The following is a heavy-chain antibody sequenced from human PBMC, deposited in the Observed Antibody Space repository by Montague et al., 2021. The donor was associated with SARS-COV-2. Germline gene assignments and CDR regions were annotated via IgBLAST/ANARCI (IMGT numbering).Heavy chain of an antibody. V-gene: IGHV4-39*01. D-gene: IGHD3-3*01. J-gene: IGHJ4*02. Sequence: SETLSLTCTVSGGSISSSSYYWGWIRQPPGEGLGWIGSIYYSGSTYYNPSLKSRVTISVDTSKNQFSLKLSSVTAADTAVYYCASLPRITIFGVVIHFDYWGQGTLVTVSS. CDR2: IYYSGST. CDR3: ASLPRITIFGVVIHFDY. CDR1: GGSISSSSYY.